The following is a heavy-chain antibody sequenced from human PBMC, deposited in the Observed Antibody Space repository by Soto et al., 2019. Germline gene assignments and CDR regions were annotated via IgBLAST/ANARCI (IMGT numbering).Heavy chain of an antibody. CDR1: GFTFSCYA. J-gene: IGHJ4*02. D-gene: IGHD3-9*01. V-gene: IGHV3-23*01. CDR2: ISGSGGST. Sequence: PGGSLRLSCAASGFTFSCYAMSWVRQAPGKGLEWVSAISGSGGSTYYADSVKGRFTISRDYSKNILLLQMNNLRDEDSAIYYCTKDRHPDGIWTFDFWGQGTLVTVSS. CDR3: TKDRHPDGIWTFDF.